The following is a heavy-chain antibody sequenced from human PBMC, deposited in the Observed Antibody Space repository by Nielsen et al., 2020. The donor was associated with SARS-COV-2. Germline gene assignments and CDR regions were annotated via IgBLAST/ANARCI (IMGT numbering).Heavy chain of an antibody. D-gene: IGHD2-15*01. J-gene: IGHJ5*01. V-gene: IGHV4-4*02. CDR2: IFHGGSP. Sequence: SETLSLTCTVSGGSITSHTWWSWVRQPPGKGLEWIGHIFHGGSPTYSPSLMSRVTMSVDKSNNQFSLKLTSVTAADTAVYYCARLSGYCDTSDCFAGDSWGHGTLVTVPS. CDR3: ARLSGYCDTSDCFAGDS. CDR1: GGSITSHTW.